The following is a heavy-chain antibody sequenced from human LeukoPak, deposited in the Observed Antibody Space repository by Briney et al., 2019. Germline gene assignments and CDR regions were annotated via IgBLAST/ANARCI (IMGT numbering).Heavy chain of an antibody. V-gene: IGHV3-9*01. CDR2: ISWNSGSV. CDR3: AKDNTAAAFDY. CDR1: GFTFDGYS. J-gene: IGHJ4*02. D-gene: IGHD2-2*02. Sequence: GGSLRLSCAASGFTFDGYSMHWVRQGPGKGLEWVSGISWNSGSVGYADSVKGRFIISRDNAKNSLYLQMNSLRADDTALYYCAKDNTAAAFDYWGQGTLVTVSS.